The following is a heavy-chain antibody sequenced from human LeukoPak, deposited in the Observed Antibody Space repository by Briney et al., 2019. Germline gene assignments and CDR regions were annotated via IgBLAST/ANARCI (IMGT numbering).Heavy chain of an antibody. D-gene: IGHD3-22*01. CDR1: GGTFSNYV. J-gene: IGHJ4*02. V-gene: IGHV1-69*05. CDR3: ARAPDYYDSSGYDSPFDY. CDR2: IIPMFGSA. Sequence: SVKVSCKASGGTFSNYVISWVRQAPGQGLEWMGGIIPMFGSATYSEKFQGRVTITTDESTSTAYMELSSLRSEDTAVYYCARAPDYYDSSGYDSPFDYWGQGTLVTVSS.